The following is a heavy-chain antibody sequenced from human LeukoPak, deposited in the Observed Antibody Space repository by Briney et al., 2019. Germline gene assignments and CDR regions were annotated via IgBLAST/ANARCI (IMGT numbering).Heavy chain of an antibody. Sequence: ASVKVSCKASGGTFSSYAISWVRQAPGQGLEWMGRIIPILGIANYAQKFQGRVTITADKSTSTAYMELSTLRSEDTAVYYCARAYYDSSGYFHYYYYYMDVWGKGTTVTVSS. D-gene: IGHD3-22*01. CDR2: IIPILGIA. CDR1: GGTFSSYA. V-gene: IGHV1-69*04. J-gene: IGHJ6*03. CDR3: ARAYYDSSGYFHYYYYYMDV.